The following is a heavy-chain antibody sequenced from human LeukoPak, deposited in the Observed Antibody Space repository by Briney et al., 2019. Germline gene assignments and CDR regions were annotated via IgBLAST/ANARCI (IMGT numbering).Heavy chain of an antibody. CDR3: AKVAEVGATGYYYYMDV. CDR2: IKSKTDGGTT. Sequence: PGGSLRLSCAASGFTFSNAWMSWVRQAPGKGLEWVGRIKSKTDGGTTDYAAPVKGRFTISRDDSKSTLYLQMNSLRAEDTAVYYCAKVAEVGATGYYYYMDVWGKGTTVTISS. J-gene: IGHJ6*03. V-gene: IGHV3-15*01. D-gene: IGHD1-26*01. CDR1: GFTFSNAW.